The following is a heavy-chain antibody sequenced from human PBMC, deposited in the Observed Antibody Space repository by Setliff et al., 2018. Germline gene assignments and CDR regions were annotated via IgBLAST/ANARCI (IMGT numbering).Heavy chain of an antibody. CDR3: SRRPIALAGYRKGAFDI. Sequence: ASVKVSCKASGYKFADYGITWVRQAPGQGLEWMGWIDNYSFKTNYPQKFLGRVTVTTDTSTGTAYMELGSLTSDDTAVYYCSRRPIALAGYRKGAFDIWGQGTMVTVSS. J-gene: IGHJ3*02. D-gene: IGHD6-19*01. V-gene: IGHV1-18*01. CDR1: GYKFADYG. CDR2: IDNYSFKT.